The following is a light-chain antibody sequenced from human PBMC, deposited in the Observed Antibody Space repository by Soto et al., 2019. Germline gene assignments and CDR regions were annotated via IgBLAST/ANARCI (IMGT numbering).Light chain of an antibody. V-gene: IGKV3-20*01. J-gene: IGKJ4*02. Sequence: EIVLTQSPGTLSLSPGESATLSCRASQSVTSSSLAWYQQKPGQAPRLLVYGASRRATGIPDRFSGSGSGTDFTLTISRLEPQDFAMYYCHQYGSSPLTFGGGNKVEIK. CDR2: GAS. CDR3: HQYGSSPLT. CDR1: QSVTSSS.